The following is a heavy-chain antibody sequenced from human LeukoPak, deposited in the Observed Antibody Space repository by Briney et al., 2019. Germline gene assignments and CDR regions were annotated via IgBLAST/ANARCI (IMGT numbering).Heavy chain of an antibody. Sequence: SETLSLTCTVSGGSISSYYWSLIRQPPGKGLEWIGYIYYSGSTNYNPSLKSRVTISVDTSKNQFSLKLSSVTAADTAVYYCARASNGYETPDDYWGQGTLVTVSS. CDR3: ARASNGYETPDDY. V-gene: IGHV4-59*01. CDR2: IYYSGST. J-gene: IGHJ4*02. D-gene: IGHD5-12*01. CDR1: GGSISSYY.